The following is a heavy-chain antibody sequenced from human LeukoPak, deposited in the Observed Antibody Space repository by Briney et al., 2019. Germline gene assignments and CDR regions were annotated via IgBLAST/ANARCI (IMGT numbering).Heavy chain of an antibody. D-gene: IGHD4-17*01. J-gene: IGHJ5*02. CDR1: GFTFSSFA. V-gene: IGHV3-23*01. CDR2: ITGTHYTT. Sequence: GGSLRLSCAASGFTFSSFAMTWVRQAPGKGLEWVSSITGTHYTTYNTDSVKGRFTISRNNSKNTLYLQMNSLRADDTAVYYCTKDPNGDYVGAFDPWGQGTLVTVSS. CDR3: TKDPNGDYVGAFDP.